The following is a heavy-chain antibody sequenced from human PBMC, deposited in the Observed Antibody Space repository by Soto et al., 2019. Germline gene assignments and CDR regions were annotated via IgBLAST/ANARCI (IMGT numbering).Heavy chain of an antibody. CDR1: GGSFSGYY. V-gene: IGHV4-34*01. J-gene: IGHJ3*02. Sequence: PSETLSLTCAVYGGSFSGYYWSWIRQPPGKGLEWIGEINHSGSTNYNPSLKSRVTISVDTSKNQFSLKLSSVTAADTAVYYCARNRSSWYVRVAFDIWGQGTMVTVSS. CDR2: INHSGST. CDR3: ARNRSSWYVRVAFDI. D-gene: IGHD6-13*01.